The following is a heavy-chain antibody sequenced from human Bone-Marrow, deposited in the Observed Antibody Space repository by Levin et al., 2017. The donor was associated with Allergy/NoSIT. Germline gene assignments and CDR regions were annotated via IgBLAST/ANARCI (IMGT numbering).Heavy chain of an antibody. CDR1: GFPFSTFD. D-gene: IGHD3-22*01. V-gene: IGHV3-23*01. CDR2: IRGSGTNV. CDR3: VKGGWLDY. Sequence: GESLKISCSASGFPFSTFDMSWVRQAPGKGLEWVSIIRGSGTNVYYADSLKGRFTISRDISTNTLYLDMNSLRVDDTAVYYCVKGGWLDYWGQGTLVTVSS. J-gene: IGHJ4*02.